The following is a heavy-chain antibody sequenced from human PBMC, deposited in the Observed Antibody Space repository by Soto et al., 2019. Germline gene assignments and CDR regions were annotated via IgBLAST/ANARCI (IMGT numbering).Heavy chain of an antibody. J-gene: IGHJ4*02. CDR3: ARQFRPIAVADLTPRPFDY. CDR1: GGSVSSGSFY. V-gene: IGHV4-39*01. D-gene: IGHD6-19*01. CDR2: VYYNGDT. Sequence: SETLSLTCSVSGGSVSSGSFYWGWIRQPPGKGLEWIGNVYYNGDTSYNPSLKSRVTISVDTSENQFSLKLNSVTAADTAVYYCARQFRPIAVADLTPRPFDYWGQGTLVTVSS.